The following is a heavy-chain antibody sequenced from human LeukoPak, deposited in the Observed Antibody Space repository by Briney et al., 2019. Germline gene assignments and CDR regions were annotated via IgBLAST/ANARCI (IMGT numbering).Heavy chain of an antibody. J-gene: IGHJ6*03. V-gene: IGHV4-31*03. Sequence: SETLSLTCTVSGGSISSGGYYWSWIRQHPGKGLEWIGYIYYSGSTYYNPSLKSRVTISADTSKNQFSLKLSSVTAADTAVYYCAREVRSPPLAEIVVVPAARVGYYYYYMDVWGKGTTVTVSS. D-gene: IGHD2-2*01. CDR1: GGSISSGGYY. CDR2: IYYSGST. CDR3: AREVRSPPLAEIVVVPAARVGYYYYYMDV.